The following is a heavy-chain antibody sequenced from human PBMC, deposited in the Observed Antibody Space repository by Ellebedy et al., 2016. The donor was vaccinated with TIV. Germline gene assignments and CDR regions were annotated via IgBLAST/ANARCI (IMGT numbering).Heavy chain of an antibody. CDR3: TTGFSTAWHDHC. Sequence: GESLKISCAASGFAFNLFRMHWVRQAPGKGPVWVSFIKSDGISTNYADSVRGRFTISRDNAKNSLYLQMKSLKAEDTAVYYCTTGFSTAWHDHCWGQGTLVTVSS. CDR2: IKSDGIST. J-gene: IGHJ4*02. CDR1: GFAFNLFR. D-gene: IGHD3-3*01. V-gene: IGHV3-74*01.